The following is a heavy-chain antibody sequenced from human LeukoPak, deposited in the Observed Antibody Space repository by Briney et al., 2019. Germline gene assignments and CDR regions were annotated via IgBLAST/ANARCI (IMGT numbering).Heavy chain of an antibody. CDR3: ARARYSSSWGFDY. Sequence: SETLSLTCAVYGGSFSGYYWSWIRQPPGKGLEWIGYIYYSGSTNYNPSLKSRVTISVDTSKNQFSLKLSSVAAADTAVYYCARARYSSSWGFDYWGQGTLVTVSS. D-gene: IGHD6-13*01. V-gene: IGHV4-59*01. CDR1: GGSFSGYY. J-gene: IGHJ4*02. CDR2: IYYSGST.